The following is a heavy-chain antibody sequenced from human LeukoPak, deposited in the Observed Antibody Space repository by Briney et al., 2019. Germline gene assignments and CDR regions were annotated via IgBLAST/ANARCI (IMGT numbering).Heavy chain of an antibody. CDR2: ISGSGGNT. V-gene: IGHV3-23*01. Sequence: GGSLRLSCAASGLTFSSYAMSCVRQATGKGLEWVSGISGSGGNTYYADSVKGRFTISRDNSKNTLYLQMNSLRGEDTAVYYCAKQVAYGGYSPIDYWGQGTLVTVSS. CDR3: AKQVAYGGYSPIDY. CDR1: GLTFSSYA. D-gene: IGHD5-12*01. J-gene: IGHJ4*02.